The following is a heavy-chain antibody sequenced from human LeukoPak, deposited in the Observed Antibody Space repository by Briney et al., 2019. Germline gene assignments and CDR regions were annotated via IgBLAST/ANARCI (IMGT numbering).Heavy chain of an antibody. D-gene: IGHD1-26*01. V-gene: IGHV3-48*03. CDR1: GFTFSSYE. CDR3: ARETLVGATTDYYYGMDV. J-gene: IGHJ6*02. Sequence: HPGGSLRLSRAASGFTFSSYEMNWVRQAPGKGLEWVSYISSSGSTIYYADSVKGRFTISRDNAKNSLYLQMNSLRAEDTAVYYCARETLVGATTDYYYGMDVWGQGTTVTVSS. CDR2: ISSSGSTI.